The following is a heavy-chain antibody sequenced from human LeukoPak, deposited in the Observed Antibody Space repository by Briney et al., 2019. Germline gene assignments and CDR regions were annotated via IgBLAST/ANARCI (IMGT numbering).Heavy chain of an antibody. V-gene: IGHV1-46*01. D-gene: IGHD1-26*01. Sequence: ASVKVSCKASGSSFTTFSINWVRQAPGQGLEWMGIINPSGGSTSYAQKFQGRVTMTRDTSTSTVYMELSSLRSEDTAVYYCARDHGELLPVLDYWGQGTLVTVSS. J-gene: IGHJ4*02. CDR1: GSSFTTFS. CDR3: ARDHGELLPVLDY. CDR2: INPSGGST.